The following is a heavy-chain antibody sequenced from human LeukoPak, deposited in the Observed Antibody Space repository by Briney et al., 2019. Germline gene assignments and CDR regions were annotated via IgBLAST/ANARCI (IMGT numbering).Heavy chain of an antibody. CDR3: ARRLYL. V-gene: IGHV4-34*01. CDR2: INHSGST. J-gene: IGHJ2*01. CDR1: GGPFSGYS. Sequence: SETMSLTCAVYGGPFSGYSGRWIRQPPGKGLEWIGEINHSGSTNYNPSLKSPVTIAVDTSKSQFSLKLSSVTAADTAVYYCARRLYLWGRGTLVTVSS.